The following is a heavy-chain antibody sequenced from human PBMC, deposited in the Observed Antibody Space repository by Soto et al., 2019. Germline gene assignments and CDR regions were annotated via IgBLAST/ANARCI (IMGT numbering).Heavy chain of an antibody. D-gene: IGHD3-22*01. CDR3: ARNYYDSSDRDYLDC. J-gene: IGHJ4*02. V-gene: IGHV1-2*02. Sequence: ASVKVSCKASGYTFTSYYIHWVRQAPGQGLEWMGWVNPITGGTNYAPKFQGRVTMTRDTSITTAYMELSRLRSDDTAVYYCARNYYDSSDRDYLDCWGQGTPVTVS. CDR2: VNPITGGT. CDR1: GYTFTSYY.